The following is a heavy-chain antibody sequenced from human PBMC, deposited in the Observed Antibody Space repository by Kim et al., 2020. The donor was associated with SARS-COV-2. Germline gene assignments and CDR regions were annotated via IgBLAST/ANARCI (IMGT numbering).Heavy chain of an antibody. CDR1: GFTFSSYA. CDR3: ARDQRGYPPNDAFDI. J-gene: IGHJ3*02. Sequence: GRSLRLSCAASGFTFSSYAMHWVRQAPGKGLEWVAVISYDGSNKYYADSVKGRFTISRDNSKNTLYLQMNSLRAEDTAVYYCARDQRGYPPNDAFDIWG. V-gene: IGHV3-30*04. D-gene: IGHD3-3*01. CDR2: ISYDGSNK.